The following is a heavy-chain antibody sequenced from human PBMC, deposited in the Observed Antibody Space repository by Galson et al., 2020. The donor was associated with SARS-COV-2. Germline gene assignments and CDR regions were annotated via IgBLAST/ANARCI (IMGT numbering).Heavy chain of an antibody. CDR2: IRGDGSET. CDR3: TRKGWQGGY. J-gene: IGHJ4*02. V-gene: IGHV3-7*01. CDR1: GFTFKDYW. Sequence: GESLKISCVVSGFTFKDYWMSWVRQAPGKGLEWVANIRGDGSETNYVDSVKGRFSISRDNDVDSLYLQMDSRRVEDTATYYCTRKGWQGGYWGQGARVTVSS. D-gene: IGHD6-19*01.